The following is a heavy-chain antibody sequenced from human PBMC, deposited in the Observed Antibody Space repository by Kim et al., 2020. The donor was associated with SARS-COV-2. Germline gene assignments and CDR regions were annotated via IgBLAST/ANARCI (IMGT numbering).Heavy chain of an antibody. CDR1: GFTLSGST. Sequence: GGSLRLSCAASGFTLSGSTVHWVRQASGKGLEWVGRIRSKANSYATAYAASVKNRVTISRDDSKDTAYLQMNSRKTEDTAVYYCTRVSPVAGGWYDALDVWGQGTMVTVSS. D-gene: IGHD6-19*01. CDR3: TRVSPVAGGWYDALDV. CDR2: IRSKANSYAT. J-gene: IGHJ3*01. V-gene: IGHV3-73*01.